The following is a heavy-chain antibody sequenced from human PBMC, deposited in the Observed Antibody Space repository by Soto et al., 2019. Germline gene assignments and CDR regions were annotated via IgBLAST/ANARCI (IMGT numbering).Heavy chain of an antibody. CDR3: ARYQVVVTAMKGFFDY. J-gene: IGHJ4*02. CDR1: GGSVSSGSYY. D-gene: IGHD2-21*02. V-gene: IGHV4-61*01. Sequence: QVQLQESGPGLVKPSETLSLTCTVSGGSVSSGSYYWSWIRQPPGKGLEWIGYIYYSGSTNYNPSLKSRVTLSVDTSKNQFALKLSSVTAADTAVYYCARYQVVVTAMKGFFDYWGQGTLVTVSS. CDR2: IYYSGST.